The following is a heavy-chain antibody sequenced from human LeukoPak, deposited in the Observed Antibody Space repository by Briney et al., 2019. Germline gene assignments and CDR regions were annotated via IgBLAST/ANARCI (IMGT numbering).Heavy chain of an antibody. CDR3: ARDVYGGNGRWFDY. CDR2: IRYDGSNK. J-gene: IGHJ4*02. V-gene: IGHV3-30*02. D-gene: IGHD4-23*01. CDR1: GFTFSSYG. Sequence: PGGSLRLSCAASGFTFSSYGMHWVRQAPGKGLEWVAFIRYDGSNKYYADSVKGRFTISRDNSKNTLYLQMYSLRAEDTAVYYCARDVYGGNGRWFDYWGQGTLVTVSS.